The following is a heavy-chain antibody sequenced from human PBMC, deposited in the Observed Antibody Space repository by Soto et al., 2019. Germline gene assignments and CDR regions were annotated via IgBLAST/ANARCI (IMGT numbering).Heavy chain of an antibody. CDR2: VYNTGGT. CDR3: VRQGIGSLHGLVDV. Sequence: QVQLQQSGPGPVKPSETLSLTCTVSSGPSSSHNWGWIRQSPGRGLEWIGYVYNTGGTSYNPSLKSRVTISADTSANHISLTLSFVTAADTAIYYCVRQGIGSLHGLVDVWGQGTTVSVSS. D-gene: IGHD1-26*01. CDR1: SGPSSSHN. V-gene: IGHV4-59*08. J-gene: IGHJ6*02.